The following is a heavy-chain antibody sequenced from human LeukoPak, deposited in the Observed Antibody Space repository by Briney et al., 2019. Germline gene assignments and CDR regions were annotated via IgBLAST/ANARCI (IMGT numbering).Heavy chain of an antibody. D-gene: IGHD6-13*01. CDR1: GFTFNRYC. Sequence: PGGSLRLSCAASGFTFNRYCMNWVRQAPGKGLEWVANIKQDVSEKYYVDSVKGRFTVSRDNAKNSLYLQMNSLRVEDTAVYYCARAQLAWDAANWGQGTLVTVSS. CDR2: IKQDVSEK. J-gene: IGHJ4*02. V-gene: IGHV3-7*04. CDR3: ARAQLAWDAAN.